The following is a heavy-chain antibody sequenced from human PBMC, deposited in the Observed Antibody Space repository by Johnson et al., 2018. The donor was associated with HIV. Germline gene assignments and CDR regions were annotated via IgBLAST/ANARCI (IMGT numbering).Heavy chain of an antibody. J-gene: IGHJ3*02. CDR3: AKLTTGLTPINDAFDI. V-gene: IGHV3-30*14. Sequence: QVQLVESGGGVVQPGRSLRLSCAASGFTFSNYAIHWVRQAPGKGLEWVAIISYDGSNKYYGDSVKGRFTISRDNSKNTLYLQMNSLRAEDTAVYYCAKLTTGLTPINDAFDIWGQGTMVSVSS. D-gene: IGHD3-22*01. CDR2: ISYDGSNK. CDR1: GFTFSNYA.